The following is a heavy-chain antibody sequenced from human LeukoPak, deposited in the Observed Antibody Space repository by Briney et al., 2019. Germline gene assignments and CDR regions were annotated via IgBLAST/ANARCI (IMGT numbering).Heavy chain of an antibody. CDR3: ALGAYTYGTTFDY. CDR1: GFTVSGNL. V-gene: IGHV3-66*01. J-gene: IGHJ4*02. Sequence: PGGSLRLSCAASGFTVSGNLMSWVRHAPGEGLEWVSAIFSGGGTYYADSVKGRLIISTDNSKNTLYLQMSSLRAEDTAVYYCALGAYTYGTTFDYWGQGTLVTVSS. D-gene: IGHD5-18*01. CDR2: IFSGGGT.